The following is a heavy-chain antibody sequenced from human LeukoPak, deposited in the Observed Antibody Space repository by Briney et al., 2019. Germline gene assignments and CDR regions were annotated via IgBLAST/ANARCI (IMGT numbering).Heavy chain of an antibody. CDR3: ARRGAVAVRTYYYYYMDV. CDR2: IYYSGST. J-gene: IGHJ6*03. CDR1: GGSISSYY. Sequence: PSETLSLTCTVSGGSISSYYWSWIRQPPGKGLEWIGYIYYSGSTNYNPSLKSRVTISVDTSKNQFSLKLSSVTAADTAVYYCARRGAVAVRTYYYYYMDVWGKGTTVTVSS. V-gene: IGHV4-59*01. D-gene: IGHD6-19*01.